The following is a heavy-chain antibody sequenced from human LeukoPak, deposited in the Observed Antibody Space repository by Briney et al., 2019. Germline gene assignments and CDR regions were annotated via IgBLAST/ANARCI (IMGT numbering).Heavy chain of an antibody. CDR1: GFTFSNYA. CDR2: TSGGGGST. CDR3: ARENPPYCGGDCYPGFDY. D-gene: IGHD2-21*02. J-gene: IGHJ4*02. V-gene: IGHV3-23*01. Sequence: GGSLRLSCAASGFTFSNYAMSWVRQAPGKGLEWVSSTSGGGGSTYYADSVKGRFTISRDNARNSLHLQVNSLRAEDTAVYNCARENPPYCGGDCYPGFDYRGQGTLVTVSS.